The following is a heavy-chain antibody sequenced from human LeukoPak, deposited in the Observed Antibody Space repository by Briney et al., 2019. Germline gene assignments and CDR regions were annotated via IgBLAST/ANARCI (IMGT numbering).Heavy chain of an antibody. J-gene: IGHJ4*02. V-gene: IGHV4-39*01. CDR3: ARGSYLDY. CDR1: GGSISSSPYY. Sequence: SETLSLTCTVSGGSISSSPYYWGWIRQPPGKGLEWIGRTSYSGSTYYSPSLTSRVTISVDKSKNQFSLKLSSVTAADTAVYYCARGSYLDYWGQGSLVTVSS. D-gene: IGHD1-26*01. CDR2: TSYSGST.